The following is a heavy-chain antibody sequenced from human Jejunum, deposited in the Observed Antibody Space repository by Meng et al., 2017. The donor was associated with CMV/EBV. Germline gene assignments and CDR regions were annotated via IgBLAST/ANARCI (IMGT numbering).Heavy chain of an antibody. J-gene: IGHJ4*02. D-gene: IGHD3-10*02. V-gene: IGHV6-1*01. CDR1: GDSVSSNSAA. CDR3: ARDWGDVRGGFDF. Sequence: QVQLRPSGPGLGKPPQTLLLTCAISGDSVSSNSAAWNWIRQSPSRGLEWLGRTYYRSKYYNDYALSVKSRITINPDTSKNQFSLQLNSVTPEDTAIYYCARDWGDVRGGFDFWGQGTLVTVSS. CDR2: TYYRSKYYN.